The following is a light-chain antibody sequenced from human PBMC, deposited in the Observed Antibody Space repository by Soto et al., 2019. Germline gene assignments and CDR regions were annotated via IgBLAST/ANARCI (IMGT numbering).Light chain of an antibody. J-gene: IGLJ2*01. CDR3: GTWDSSLSAGL. Sequence: QSVLTQPPSVSAAPGQTVTISCSGSSSNIGKNYVSWYQQLPGTAPKLLIYDNNKRPSGIPDRFSGSRSGTSATLAITGRQTGDGADYYCGTWDSSLSAGLFGGGTKVTVL. CDR2: DNN. V-gene: IGLV1-51*01. CDR1: SSNIGKNY.